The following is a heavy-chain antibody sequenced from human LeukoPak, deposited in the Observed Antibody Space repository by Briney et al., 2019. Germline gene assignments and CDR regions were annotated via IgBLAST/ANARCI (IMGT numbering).Heavy chain of an antibody. J-gene: IGHJ4*02. CDR1: GYSISSGYY. Sequence: SETLSLTCTVSGYSISSGYYWGWIRQPPGKGLEWIGSIYHSGSTYYNPSLKSRVTISVDTSKNQFSLKLSSVTAADTAVYYCAREALLNYDILTGPTNPHDYWGQGTLVTVSS. CDR2: IYHSGST. V-gene: IGHV4-38-2*02. D-gene: IGHD3-9*01. CDR3: AREALLNYDILTGPTNPHDY.